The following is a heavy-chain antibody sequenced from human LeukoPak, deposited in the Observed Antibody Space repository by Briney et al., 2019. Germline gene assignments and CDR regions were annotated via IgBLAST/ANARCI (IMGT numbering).Heavy chain of an antibody. D-gene: IGHD4/OR15-4a*01. CDR2: IYPGDSTT. CDR1: GYDFSNYW. V-gene: IGHV5-51*01. J-gene: IGHJ4*02. Sequence: GESLKISCKGSGYDFSNYWIGWVRQMPGRGLEWMGIIYPGDSTTRYSPSFQGQVTISADKSISSAYLQWSSLRASDTAIYYCATGPFGCNYGGFGDWGQGTLVTVSS. CDR3: ATGPFGCNYGGFGD.